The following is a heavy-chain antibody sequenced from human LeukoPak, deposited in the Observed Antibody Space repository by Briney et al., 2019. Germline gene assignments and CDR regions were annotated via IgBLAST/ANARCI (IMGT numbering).Heavy chain of an antibody. V-gene: IGHV4-59*08. CDR2: IYYSGST. J-gene: IGHJ5*02. CDR1: GGSISSYY. Sequence: PSETLSLTCTVSGGSISSYYWSWIRQPPGKGLEWIGYIYYSGSTNYNPSLKSRVTISVDTSRNQFSLKLSSVTAADTAVYYCVRHRSPIAAAGPWGQGTLVTVSS. D-gene: IGHD6-25*01. CDR3: VRHRSPIAAAGP.